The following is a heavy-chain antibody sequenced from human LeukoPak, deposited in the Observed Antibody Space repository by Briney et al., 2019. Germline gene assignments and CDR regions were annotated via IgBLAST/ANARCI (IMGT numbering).Heavy chain of an antibody. D-gene: IGHD3-22*01. J-gene: IGHJ5*02. CDR2: ISYDGSNK. CDR1: GFTFSSYA. CDR3: ARDGDSSGYNWFDP. Sequence: RSGRSLRLSCAASGFTFSSYAMHWVRQAPGKGLEWVAVISYDGSNKYYADSVKGRFTISRDNSKNTLYLQMNSLRAEDTAVYYCARDGDSSGYNWFDPWGQGTLVTVSS. V-gene: IGHV3-30*04.